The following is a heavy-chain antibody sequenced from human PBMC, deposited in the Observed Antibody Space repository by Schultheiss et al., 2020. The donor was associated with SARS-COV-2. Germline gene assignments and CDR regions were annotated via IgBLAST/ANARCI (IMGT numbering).Heavy chain of an antibody. V-gene: IGHV4-34*01. CDR1: GGSFSGYY. Sequence: SETLSLTCAVYGGSFSGYYWSWIRQPPGKGLEWIGEINHSGSTNYNPSLKSRVTISVDTSKNQFSLKLSSVTAADTAVYYCARDTKLRFLEWPDYYYYGMDVWGQGTTVTVSS. CDR3: ARDTKLRFLEWPDYYYYGMDV. J-gene: IGHJ6*02. CDR2: INHSGST. D-gene: IGHD3-3*01.